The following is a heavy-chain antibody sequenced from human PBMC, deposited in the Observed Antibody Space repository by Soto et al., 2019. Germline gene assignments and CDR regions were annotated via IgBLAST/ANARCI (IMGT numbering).Heavy chain of an antibody. Sequence: QVQLVQSGAEVKKPGSSVKVSCKASGGTFSSYTISWVRQAPGQGLEWMGRIIPILGIANYAQKFQGRVTITADKSTSTAYMELSSLISEDTAVYYCAKSSDYGEPFDYWGQGTLVTVSS. CDR3: AKSSDYGEPFDY. V-gene: IGHV1-69*02. CDR1: GGTFSSYT. CDR2: IIPILGIA. D-gene: IGHD4-17*01. J-gene: IGHJ4*02.